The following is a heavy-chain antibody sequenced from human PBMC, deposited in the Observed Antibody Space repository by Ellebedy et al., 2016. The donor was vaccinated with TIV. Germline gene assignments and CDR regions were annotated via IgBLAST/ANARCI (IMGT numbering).Heavy chain of an antibody. CDR3: ARDPNYDILTGYRHGFDY. V-gene: IGHV3-11*01. D-gene: IGHD3-9*01. Sequence: GESLKISXAASGFTFSDYYMSWIRQAPGKGLEWVSYISSSGSTIYYADSVKGRFTISRDNAKNSLYLQMNSLRAEDTAVYYCARDPNYDILTGYRHGFDYWGQGTLVTVSS. J-gene: IGHJ4*02. CDR2: ISSSGSTI. CDR1: GFTFSDYY.